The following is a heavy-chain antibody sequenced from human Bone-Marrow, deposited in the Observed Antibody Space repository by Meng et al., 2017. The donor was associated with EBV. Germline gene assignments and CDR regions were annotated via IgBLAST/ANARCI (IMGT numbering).Heavy chain of an antibody. D-gene: IGHD3-22*01. CDR2: INVGNGDT. CDR3: ARDSTGDSRRFDP. Sequence: VQVVQSGAEVKKPGASVKVSCEASGYHFTSYAMHWGRQAPGQRLEWMGWINVGNGDTKYSQKFHGRVTITRDTSAPTAYMELSSLTSEDTAVYYCARDSTGDSRRFDPWGQGTLVTVSS. CDR1: GYHFTSYA. J-gene: IGHJ5*02. V-gene: IGHV1-3*01.